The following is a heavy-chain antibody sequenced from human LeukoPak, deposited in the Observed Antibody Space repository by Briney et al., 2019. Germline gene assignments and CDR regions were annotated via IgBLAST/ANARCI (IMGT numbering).Heavy chain of an antibody. CDR1: GYTFTGYY. CDR3: ARGGGTAMVTFDY. CDR2: INPNSGGT. J-gene: IGHJ4*02. D-gene: IGHD5-18*01. Sequence: ASVKVSCKASGYTFTGYYMHWVRQAPGQGLEWMGWINPNSGGTNYAQKFQGRVTMTRDTSISTAYMELSRLRSDGTAVYYCARGGGTAMVTFDYWGQGTLVTVSS. V-gene: IGHV1-2*02.